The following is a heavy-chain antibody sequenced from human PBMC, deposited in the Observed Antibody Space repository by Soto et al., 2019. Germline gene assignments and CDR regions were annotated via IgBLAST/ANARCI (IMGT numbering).Heavy chain of an antibody. CDR1: GFTFSNYW. Sequence: EVQLVESGGDLVQPGGSLRLSCAASGFTFSNYWMHWVRQAPGKGLVWVSRSNSGGSYTSYADSVKGRFTISRDNAKNTLYLQMNSLRADDTGVYYCAGRKYMDVWGKGTTVTVSS. CDR2: SNSGGSYT. CDR3: AGRKYMDV. J-gene: IGHJ6*03. V-gene: IGHV3-74*01.